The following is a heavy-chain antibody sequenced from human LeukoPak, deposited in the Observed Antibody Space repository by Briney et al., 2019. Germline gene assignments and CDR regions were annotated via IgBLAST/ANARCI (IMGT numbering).Heavy chain of an antibody. CDR1: GGSISSGGYY. J-gene: IGHJ3*02. Sequence: SETLSLTCTVSGGSISSGGYYWSWIRQHPGKGLEWIGYIYYSGSTYYNPSLKSRVTISVDTSKNQFFLKLSSVTAADTAVYYCARDYDYGDYGAFDIWGQGTMVTVSS. D-gene: IGHD4-17*01. CDR2: IYYSGST. V-gene: IGHV4-31*03. CDR3: ARDYDYGDYGAFDI.